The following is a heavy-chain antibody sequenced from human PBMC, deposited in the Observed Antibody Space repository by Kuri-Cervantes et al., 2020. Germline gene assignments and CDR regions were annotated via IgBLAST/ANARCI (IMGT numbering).Heavy chain of an antibody. CDR1: GFTFSDYY. CDR2: INHSGST. D-gene: IGHD2-2*02. CDR3: ARDYCSSTSCYIFGY. Sequence: LSCAASGFTFSDYYMSWIRQAPGKGLEWIGEINHSGSTNYNPSLKSRVTISVDTSKNQFSLKLSSVTAADTAVYYCARDYCSSTSCYIFGYWGQGTLVTVSS. J-gene: IGHJ4*02. V-gene: IGHV4-34*01.